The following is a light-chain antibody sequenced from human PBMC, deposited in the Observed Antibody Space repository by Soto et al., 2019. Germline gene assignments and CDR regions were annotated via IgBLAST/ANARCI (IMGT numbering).Light chain of an antibody. CDR1: QSVSSY. CDR2: DAC. Sequence: ESVLTQSPATLSLSPGDIATLSCMASQSVSSYLAWYQKKPVQAPRLLXYDACNRATGIPARFSGSGSGTDLTLTISSLETEDFAVYYCQQRSNWPPWTFGQGTKVDI. CDR3: QQRSNWPPWT. V-gene: IGKV3-11*01. J-gene: IGKJ1*01.